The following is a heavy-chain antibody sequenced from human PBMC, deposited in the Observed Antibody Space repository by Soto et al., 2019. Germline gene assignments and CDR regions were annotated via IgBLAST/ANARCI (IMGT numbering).Heavy chain of an antibody. CDR2: IHTGGST. V-gene: IGHV3-66*01. J-gene: IGHJ4*02. Sequence: EVQLVESGGGLVQPGGSLRLSCAASGFTVSTNYINWVRQAPGKGLEWVSVIHTGGSTFYADSVKGRFTISRDNSKNTVNLQMNNLRVEDTAVYCCARGLWDLDFFDYWGQGTLVTVSS. CDR3: ARGLWDLDFFDY. CDR1: GFTVSTNY. D-gene: IGHD1-26*01.